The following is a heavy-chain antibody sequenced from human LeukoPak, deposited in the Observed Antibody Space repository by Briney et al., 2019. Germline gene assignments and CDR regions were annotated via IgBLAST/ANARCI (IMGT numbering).Heavy chain of an antibody. V-gene: IGHV3-23*01. Sequence: GGSLRLSCAASGFTFSNYAVSWVRQAPGKGLEWVSSISGSGFSTYYADSVKGRFTISRDNSKNTLYLQMNSLRAEDTAVYYCAGAVDGSGSYLVDYWGQGTLVTVSS. CDR1: GFTFSNYA. CDR2: ISGSGFST. J-gene: IGHJ4*02. D-gene: IGHD3-10*01. CDR3: AGAVDGSGSYLVDY.